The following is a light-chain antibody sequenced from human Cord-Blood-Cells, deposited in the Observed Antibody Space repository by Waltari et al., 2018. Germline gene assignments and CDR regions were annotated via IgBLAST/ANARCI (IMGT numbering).Light chain of an antibody. CDR3: SSYNSSSTPVV. V-gene: IGLV2-14*01. CDR1: SSDVGGYNY. J-gene: IGLJ2*01. Sequence: QSALTQPASVSGSPGQSTTISCTGTSSDVGGYNYVSWYQQHPGKAPKLMIYDVSNRPAGVSNRFSGSKSGNTASLTISGLQAEDEADYYCSSYNSSSTPVVFGGGTKLTVL. CDR2: DVS.